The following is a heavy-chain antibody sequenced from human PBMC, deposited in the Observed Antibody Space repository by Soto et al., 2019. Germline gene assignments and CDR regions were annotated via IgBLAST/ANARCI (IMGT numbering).Heavy chain of an antibody. CDR3: ARAGGLGAVAVDY. CDR2: IYHSGST. D-gene: IGHD6-19*01. Sequence: QLQLQESGSGLVKPSQTLSLTCAVSGGSISSGGYSWSWIRQPPGKGLEWIGYIYHSGSTYYNPSLKSRVTIPVDRSKNQFSLKLSSVTAADTAVYYSARAGGLGAVAVDYWGQGTLVTVSS. V-gene: IGHV4-30-2*01. J-gene: IGHJ4*02. CDR1: GGSISSGGYS.